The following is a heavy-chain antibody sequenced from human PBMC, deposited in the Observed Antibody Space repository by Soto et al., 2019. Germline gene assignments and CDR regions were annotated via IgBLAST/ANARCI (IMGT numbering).Heavy chain of an antibody. CDR3: AKNQERELPRVIDF. D-gene: IGHD1-7*01. Sequence: HPGGSLRLSCATSGLTFSNYAMSWVRQAPGGGLEWVSSMSGSSSTTYYADSVRGRLTISRDRSKNTLYLQMSSLRAEDTALYYCAKNQERELPRVIDFWGQGTLVTVSS. CDR1: GLTFSNYA. V-gene: IGHV3-23*01. CDR2: MSGSSSTT. J-gene: IGHJ4*02.